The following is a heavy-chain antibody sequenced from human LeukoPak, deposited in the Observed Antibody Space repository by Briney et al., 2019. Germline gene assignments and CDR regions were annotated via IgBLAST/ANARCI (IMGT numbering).Heavy chain of an antibody. V-gene: IGHV1-18*01. D-gene: IGHD2-2*02. CDR2: ISAYNGNT. Sequence: ASVKVSCKASGYTFTSYGISWVRQAPRQGLEWMGWISAYNGNTNYAQKLQGRVTMTTDTSTSTAYMELRSLRSDDTAVYYCARGGYCSSTSCYTYFQHWGQGTLVTVSS. CDR3: ARGGYCSSTSCYTYFQH. J-gene: IGHJ1*01. CDR1: GYTFTSYG.